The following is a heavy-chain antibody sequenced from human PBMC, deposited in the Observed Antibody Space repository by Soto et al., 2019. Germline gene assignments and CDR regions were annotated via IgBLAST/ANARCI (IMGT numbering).Heavy chain of an antibody. D-gene: IGHD4-17*01. CDR1: GFTFSSYG. V-gene: IGHV3-30*18. J-gene: IGHJ4*02. Sequence: QVQLVESGGGVVQPGRSLRLSCAASGFTFSSYGMHWFRQAPGKGLAWVAVISYDGSNKYYADSVKGRFTISRDNAKNTLYLQMNSLRAEDTAVYYCANKAHDCGDHETPDYWGQGTLVTVSS. CDR3: ANKAHDCGDHETPDY. CDR2: ISYDGSNK.